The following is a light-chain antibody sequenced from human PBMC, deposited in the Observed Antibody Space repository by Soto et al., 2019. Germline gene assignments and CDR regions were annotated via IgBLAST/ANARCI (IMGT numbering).Light chain of an antibody. J-gene: IGKJ3*01. CDR1: QSVSSSY. CDR3: QQYGSSLFT. CDR2: GAS. Sequence: IVLKPSPCTPPPPPGERAPLSCRASQSVSSSYLAWYQQKPGQAPRLLIYGASSRASGVPERFSGGGSGTDFTLTITRLEPEDFAVYYCQQYGSSLFTFGPGTKVDIK. V-gene: IGKV3-20*01.